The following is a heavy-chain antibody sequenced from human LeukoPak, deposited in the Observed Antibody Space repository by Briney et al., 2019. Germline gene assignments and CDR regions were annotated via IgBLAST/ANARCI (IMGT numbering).Heavy chain of an antibody. CDR3: VKVLTYGSGTWTDIRYYYAMDV. Sequence: GGSLRLSCAASGFTFSSSAMGWVRQAPGKGLEWVSGLSGSGDTTHYADSVTGRLTISRDNSKNVVYLQINSLRPGDTAVYYCVKVLTYGSGTWTDIRYYYAMDVWGQGTTVTVSS. V-gene: IGHV3-23*01. CDR2: LSGSGDTT. D-gene: IGHD3-10*01. CDR1: GFTFSSSA. J-gene: IGHJ6*02.